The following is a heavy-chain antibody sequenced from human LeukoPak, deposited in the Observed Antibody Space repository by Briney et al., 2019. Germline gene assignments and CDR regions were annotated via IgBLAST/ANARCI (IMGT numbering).Heavy chain of an antibody. CDR2: INHSGST. CDR3: ASQDYSSSAYYFDY. CDR1: GGSFSGYY. J-gene: IGHJ4*02. Sequence: SEILSLTCAVYGGSFSGYYWSWIRQPPGKGLEWIGEINHSGSTNYNPSLKSRVTISVDTSKNQFSLKVRFVTAADTAVYYCASQDYSSSAYYFDYWGQGTLVTVSS. V-gene: IGHV4-34*01. D-gene: IGHD6-6*01.